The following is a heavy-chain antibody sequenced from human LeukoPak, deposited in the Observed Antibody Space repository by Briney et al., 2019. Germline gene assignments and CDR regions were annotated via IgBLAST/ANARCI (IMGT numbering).Heavy chain of an antibody. V-gene: IGHV3-9*01. J-gene: IGHJ4*02. Sequence: PGRSLRLSCAASGFTFDDYAMHWVRQAPGKGLEWVSGISWNSGSIGYADSVKGRFTISRDNAKNSLYLQMNSLRAEDTAVYYCAREQIVVVTAIPLYYFDYWGRGTLVTVSS. CDR2: ISWNSGSI. CDR1: GFTFDDYA. CDR3: AREQIVVVTAIPLYYFDY. D-gene: IGHD2-21*02.